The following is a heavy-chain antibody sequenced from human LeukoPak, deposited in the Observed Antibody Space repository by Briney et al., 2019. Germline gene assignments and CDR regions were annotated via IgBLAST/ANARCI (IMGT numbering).Heavy chain of an antibody. CDR3: ARSRVGGSYLDYHSGMDV. V-gene: IGHV4-34*01. D-gene: IGHD1-26*01. Sequence: SETLSLTCAVYGGSFSGYYWSWIRQPPGKGLEWIGEINHSGSTNYNPSLKSRVTISVDTSKNQFSLKLSSVTAADTAVYYCARSRVGGSYLDYHSGMDVWGQGTTVIVSS. J-gene: IGHJ6*02. CDR1: GGSFSGYY. CDR2: INHSGST.